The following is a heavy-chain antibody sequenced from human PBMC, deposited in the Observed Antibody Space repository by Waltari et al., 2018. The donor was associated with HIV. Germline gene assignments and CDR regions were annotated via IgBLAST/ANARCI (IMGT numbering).Heavy chain of an antibody. Sequence: QLQLQESGPGLVKPSETLSLTCTVSGGSISSRSYYWGWIRQPPGKGLEWIGSIYYSGSTYYNPSLKSRVTISVDTSKNQFSLKLSSVTAADTAVYYCARRPYSSSGDYWGQGTLVTVSS. J-gene: IGHJ4*02. CDR3: ARRPYSSSGDY. CDR1: GGSISSRSYY. CDR2: IYYSGST. D-gene: IGHD6-13*01. V-gene: IGHV4-39*01.